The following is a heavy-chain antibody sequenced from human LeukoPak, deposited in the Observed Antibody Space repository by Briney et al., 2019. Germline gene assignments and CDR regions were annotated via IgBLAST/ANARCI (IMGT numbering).Heavy chain of an antibody. V-gene: IGHV4-34*01. J-gene: IGHJ6*03. CDR3: ARGRFNFWARKRYYYYHYMDV. CDR1: GGSFSGYY. D-gene: IGHD3-3*01. Sequence: TSETLSLTCAVYGGSFSGYYWSWIRQPPGKGLEWIGEINHSGSTNYNPSLKSRVTISVDTSKNQFSLKLSSVTAADTAVYYCARGRFNFWARKRYYYYHYMDVWGKGTTVTVSS. CDR2: INHSGST.